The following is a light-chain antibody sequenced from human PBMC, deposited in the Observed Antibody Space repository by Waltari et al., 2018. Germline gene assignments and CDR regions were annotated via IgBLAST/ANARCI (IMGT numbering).Light chain of an antibody. J-gene: IGKJ1*01. CDR1: QSVLYSSNNKNY. V-gene: IGKV4-1*01. CDR2: WAS. Sequence: DIVMTQSPDSLAVSLGERATINCKSSQSVLYSSNNKNYLAWYQQKPGQPPNLLIYWASTRESGVPDRFSGSGSGTDFTLNISSLQAEDVAVYYCQQYYSSLRTFGQGTKVEIK. CDR3: QQYYSSLRT.